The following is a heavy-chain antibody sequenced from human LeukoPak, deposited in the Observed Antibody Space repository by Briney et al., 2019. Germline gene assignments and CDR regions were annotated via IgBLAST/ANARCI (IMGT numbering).Heavy chain of an antibody. D-gene: IGHD3-10*01. CDR2: IYYSGST. J-gene: IGHJ5*02. Sequence: SETLSLTCTVSGGSISSYYWSRIRQPPGKGLEWIGYIYYSGSTNYNPSLKSRVTISVDTSKNQFSLKLSSVTAADTAVYYCARHDLRRGVKNWFDPWGQGTLVTVSS. CDR3: ARHDLRRGVKNWFDP. V-gene: IGHV4-59*08. CDR1: GGSISSYY.